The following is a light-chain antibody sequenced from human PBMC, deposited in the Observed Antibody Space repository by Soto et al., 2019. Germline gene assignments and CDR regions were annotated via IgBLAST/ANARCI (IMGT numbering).Light chain of an antibody. CDR3: SSYAGSMTWV. CDR2: EGS. Sequence: QSALTQPASVSGSPEQSITISCTGPDSDVGSFDLVSWYQQHPGKAPKLIIFEGSKRPSGISTRFSGSKSDNRASLTISGLQAEDEADYYCSSYAGSMTWVFGGGTKLTVL. V-gene: IGLV2-23*01. J-gene: IGLJ3*02. CDR1: DSDVGSFDL.